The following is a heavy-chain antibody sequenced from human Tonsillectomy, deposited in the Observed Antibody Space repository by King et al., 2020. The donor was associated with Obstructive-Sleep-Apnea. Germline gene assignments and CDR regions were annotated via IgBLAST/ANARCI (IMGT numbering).Heavy chain of an antibody. D-gene: IGHD2-2*01. CDR2: IRHDESNK. CDR1: GFTFSSYS. J-gene: IGHJ4*02. V-gene: IGHV3-30*02. CDR3: AKDRQGYQVSEY. Sequence: VQLVESGGGVVQPGGSLRLSCAASGFTFSSYSMHWVRQAPGKGLEWGAFIRHDESNKYYANSVKGRFTISRDNSENTLYLQRNSLRAEDTALYYCAKDRQGYQVSEYWGQGTLVTVSS.